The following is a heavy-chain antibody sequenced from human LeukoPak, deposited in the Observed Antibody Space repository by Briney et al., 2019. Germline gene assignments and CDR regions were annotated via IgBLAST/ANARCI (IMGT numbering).Heavy chain of an antibody. Sequence: GGSLRLSCVASGFTFSTNGMHWVRQAPGKGLEWVALIRYDGSNKDYADSVKGRFIVSRDNSKNTLYMQMNSLRVEDTAVYYCVGVVVITPYWGQGTLDTVSS. D-gene: IGHD3-22*01. CDR3: VGVVVITPY. CDR2: IRYDGSNK. J-gene: IGHJ4*02. CDR1: GFTFSTNG. V-gene: IGHV3-30*02.